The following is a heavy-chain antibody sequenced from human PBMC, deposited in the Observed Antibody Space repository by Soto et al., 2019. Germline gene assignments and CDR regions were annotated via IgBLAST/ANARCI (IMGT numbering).Heavy chain of an antibody. CDR1: GGTFGSYT. J-gene: IGHJ6*02. D-gene: IGHD2-2*01. CDR2: IIPMFGTA. V-gene: IGHV1-69*06. Sequence: QVHLVQSGAEVKKPGSSVKVSCTASGGTFGSYTVTWVRHAPGQGLEWMGEIIPMFGTASYAQKFQGRVTLTADKSTTTAHMELRSLSSDDTAVYFCARQRAMPPHFYSGMDVWGQGTTVTVSS. CDR3: ARQRAMPPHFYSGMDV.